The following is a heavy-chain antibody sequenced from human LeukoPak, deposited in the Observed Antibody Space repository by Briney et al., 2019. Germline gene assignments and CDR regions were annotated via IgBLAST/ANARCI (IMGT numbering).Heavy chain of an antibody. Sequence: PSETLSLTCAVYGGSFSGYYWSWIRQPPGKGLEWIGEINHSGSNNYNPSLKSRVTISVDTSKNQYSQELSSVTAAATAEYCCARGSGDYGLYYFDNWGQGTMVTVSS. CDR3: ARGSGDYGLYYFDN. D-gene: IGHD4-17*01. V-gene: IGHV4-34*01. CDR1: GGSFSGYY. J-gene: IGHJ4*02. CDR2: INHSGSN.